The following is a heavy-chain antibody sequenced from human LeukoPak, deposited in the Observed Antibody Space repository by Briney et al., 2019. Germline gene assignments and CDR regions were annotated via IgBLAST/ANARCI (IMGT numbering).Heavy chain of an antibody. D-gene: IGHD6-19*01. CDR1: GYTFTSYD. CDR2: MNPNSGNT. J-gene: IGHJ2*01. Sequence: GASVKVSCKASGYTFTSYDINWVRQATGQGLEWMGWMNPNSGNTGYAQKFQGRVTITRNTSISTAYMELSSLRSEDTAVYYCARVLSSGYRRIAVGGTGTYWYFDLWGRGTLVTVSS. V-gene: IGHV1-8*03. CDR3: ARVLSSGYRRIAVGGTGTYWYFDL.